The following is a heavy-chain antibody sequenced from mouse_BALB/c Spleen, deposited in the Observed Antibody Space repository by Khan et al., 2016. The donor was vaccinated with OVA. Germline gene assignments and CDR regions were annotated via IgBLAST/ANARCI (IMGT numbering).Heavy chain of an antibody. Sequence: QVQLKESGPGLVAPSQSLSITCTVSGFSLTGYGVNWVRQPPGKGLEWLGMIWGDGSTDYYSVLKSRLSISKANSKSQVFLKMNSLQTDDTARYYCARAYYGNYREAMDYWGQGTSVTVSS. V-gene: IGHV2-6-7*01. D-gene: IGHD2-10*01. CDR1: GFSLTGYG. CDR2: IWGDGST. J-gene: IGHJ4*01. CDR3: ARAYYGNYREAMDY.